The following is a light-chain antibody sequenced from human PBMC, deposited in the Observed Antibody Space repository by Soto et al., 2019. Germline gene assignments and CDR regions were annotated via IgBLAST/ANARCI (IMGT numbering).Light chain of an antibody. CDR1: QSISSW. V-gene: IGKV1-5*03. CDR2: KAS. J-gene: IGKJ1*01. Sequence: DIQMTQSPSTLSASVGDRVTITCRASQSISSWLAWYQQKPGKAPKLLIYKASSLESGLPSRFSGSGSGTEFTLTISSLQPDDFATYYCQQYNSYSRTFGQGNKVEIK. CDR3: QQYNSYSRT.